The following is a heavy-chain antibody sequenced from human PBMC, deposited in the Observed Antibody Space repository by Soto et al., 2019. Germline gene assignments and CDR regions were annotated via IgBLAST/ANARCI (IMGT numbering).Heavy chain of an antibody. Sequence: ASGKGSCKASGYTFTSYGISWVRQAPGQGLEGMGWISAYNGNTNYAQKLQGRVTMTTDTSTSTAYRELRSLRSDDTAVYYCASPTRGYNWNDANYYYYGMDVWGQGTTVTVSS. CDR2: ISAYNGNT. J-gene: IGHJ6*02. D-gene: IGHD1-20*01. CDR3: ASPTRGYNWNDANYYYYGMDV. V-gene: IGHV1-18*01. CDR1: GYTFTSYG.